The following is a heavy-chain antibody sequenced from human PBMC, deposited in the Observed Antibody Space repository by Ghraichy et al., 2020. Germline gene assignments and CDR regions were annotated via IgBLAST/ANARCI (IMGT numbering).Heavy chain of an antibody. D-gene: IGHD4-11*01. J-gene: IGHJ4*02. V-gene: IGHV4-34*01. CDR2: VSVDEGT. Sequence: SETLSLTCAVHGGSLNDYTHWSWIRQPPGKGLEWIGEVSVDEGTNYNPSLKSRVSMSVDTSKNQISLKLTSVSAVDTAVYYCARGRDYSKTGYWGQGTLVTVSS. CDR3: ARGRDYSKTGY. CDR1: GGSLNDYTH.